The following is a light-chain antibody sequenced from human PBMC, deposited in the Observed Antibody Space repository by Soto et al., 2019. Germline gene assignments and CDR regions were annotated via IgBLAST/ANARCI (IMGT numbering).Light chain of an antibody. CDR2: DVS. CDR1: QNVSSY. J-gene: IGKJ1*01. V-gene: IGKV3-11*01. Sequence: IVLTQSPSTLSLSPGKRATLSCRASQNVSSYLIWYQQKPGQAPRLLIYDVSNRAAGIPARFSGGGSGTAFTLTITSLEPEDSAVYYCQQRSTWARTFGQGTKVDIK. CDR3: QQRSTWART.